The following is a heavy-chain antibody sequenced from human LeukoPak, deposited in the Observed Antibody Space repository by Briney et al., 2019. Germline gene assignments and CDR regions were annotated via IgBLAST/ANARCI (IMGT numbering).Heavy chain of an antibody. Sequence: GGSLRLSCAASGFTFSDYYMSWIRQAPGKGLEWVSYISSSGSTIYYADSVKGRFTISRDNAKNSLYLQMNSLRAEDTAVYYCARGDYGDARASNAFDIWGQGTMVTVSS. CDR2: ISSSGSTI. D-gene: IGHD4-17*01. V-gene: IGHV3-11*01. J-gene: IGHJ3*02. CDR3: ARGDYGDARASNAFDI. CDR1: GFTFSDYY.